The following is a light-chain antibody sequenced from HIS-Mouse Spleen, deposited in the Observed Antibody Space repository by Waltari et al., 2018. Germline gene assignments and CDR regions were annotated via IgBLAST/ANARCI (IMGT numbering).Light chain of an antibody. J-gene: IGLJ2*01. CDR1: SSDVGSYNL. Sequence: QSALTQPASVSGSPGQSITISCTGTSSDVGSYNLVSWYQQYPGKAPKLMIYEGRKRPSGVSNRFSGSESGNTASLTISGLQAEEEADYYCCSYAGSSTFVVFGGGTKLTVL. CDR3: CSYAGSSTFVV. V-gene: IGLV2-23*03. CDR2: EGR.